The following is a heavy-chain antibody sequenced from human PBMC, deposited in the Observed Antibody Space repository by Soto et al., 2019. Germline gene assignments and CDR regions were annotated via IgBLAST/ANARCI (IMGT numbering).Heavy chain of an antibody. V-gene: IGHV4-59*01. Sequence: SETLSLTCTVSGTSISIYYWSWIRQPPGKGLEWIANIHYSGTTNYNPSLASRVTPSVDTSKNQFSLKMTSVTAADRAMYFCARYNSYAIDYWGRGTLVTVSS. D-gene: IGHD2-8*01. CDR3: ARYNSYAIDY. J-gene: IGHJ4*02. CDR2: IHYSGTT. CDR1: GTSISIYY.